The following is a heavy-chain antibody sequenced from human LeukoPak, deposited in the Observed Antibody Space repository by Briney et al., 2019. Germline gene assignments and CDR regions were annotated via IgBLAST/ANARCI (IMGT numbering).Heavy chain of an antibody. CDR3: ARDDFSTYPGLNYFDY. D-gene: IGHD4-11*01. J-gene: IGHJ4*02. Sequence: ASVKVSCKASGYTFTHYAVHWVRQAPGQRLEWMGWTNVGNDYTESSQKFQDRLTFTSDTAATTVYMELSSLRSEDTAVYYCARDDFSTYPGLNYFDYWGQGSLVTVSS. CDR2: TNVGNDYT. V-gene: IGHV1-3*01. CDR1: GYTFTHYA.